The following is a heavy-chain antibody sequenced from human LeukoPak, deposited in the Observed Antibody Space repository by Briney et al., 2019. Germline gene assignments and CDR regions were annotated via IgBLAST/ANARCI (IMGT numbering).Heavy chain of an antibody. D-gene: IGHD5-24*01. V-gene: IGHV1-18*01. J-gene: IGHJ4*02. Sequence: ASVKVSCKASGYTFTSYGISWVRQAPGQGLEWMGWISAYNSNTNYAQKLQGRVTMTTDTSTSTAYMELRSLRSDDTAVYYCARFEMATILLDYWGQGTLITVSS. CDR2: ISAYNSNT. CDR1: GYTFTSYG. CDR3: ARFEMATILLDY.